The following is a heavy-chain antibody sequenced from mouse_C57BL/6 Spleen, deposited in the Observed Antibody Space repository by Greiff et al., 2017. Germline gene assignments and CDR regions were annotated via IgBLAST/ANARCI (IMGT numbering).Heavy chain of an antibody. J-gene: IGHJ4*01. Sequence: VQLQQSGPELVKPGASVKISCKASGYSFTGYYMNWVKQSPEKSLEWIGEINPSTGGTTYNQKFKAKATLTVDKSSSTAYMQLKSLTSEASAVYYCARGGNAMDYWGQGTSVTVSS. CDR1: GYSFTGYY. CDR3: ARGGNAMDY. CDR2: INPSTGGT. V-gene: IGHV1-42*01.